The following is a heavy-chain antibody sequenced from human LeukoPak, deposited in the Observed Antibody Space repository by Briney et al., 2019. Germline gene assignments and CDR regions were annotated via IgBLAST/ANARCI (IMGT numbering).Heavy chain of an antibody. V-gene: IGHV1-18*01. CDR3: ARDTRGNWFDP. J-gene: IGHJ5*02. CDR2: ISAYNGNT. D-gene: IGHD3-10*01. CDR1: GYTFTRYG. Sequence: ASVKVSCNASGYTFTRYGISWVRQAPGQGLEWMGWISAYNGNTNYAQKLQGRVTMTTDTSTSTAYMELRSLRSDDTAVYYCARDTRGNWFDPWGQGTLVTVSS.